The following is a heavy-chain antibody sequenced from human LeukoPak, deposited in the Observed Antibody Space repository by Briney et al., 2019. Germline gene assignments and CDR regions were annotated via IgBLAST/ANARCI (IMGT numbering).Heavy chain of an antibody. CDR2: IYYSGST. D-gene: IGHD4-17*01. CDR1: GGSISSYY. V-gene: IGHV4-59*08. J-gene: IGHJ4*02. CDR3: ARSFALGDYEDY. Sequence: SETLSLTCTVSGGSISSYYWSWIRQPPGKGLEWIGYIYYSGSTNYNPSLKSRVTISVDTSKNQFSLKLSSVTAADTAVYYCARSFALGDYEDYWGQGTLVTVSS.